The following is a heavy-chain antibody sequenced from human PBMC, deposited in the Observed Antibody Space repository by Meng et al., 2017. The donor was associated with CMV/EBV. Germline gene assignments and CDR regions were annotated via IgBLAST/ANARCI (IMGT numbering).Heavy chain of an antibody. CDR2: ISGSGGST. D-gene: IGHD6-6*01. CDR3: AKDRGEYSISSEVDY. J-gene: IGHJ4*02. CDR1: GFTFSSHA. V-gene: IGHV3-23*01. Sequence: GGSLRLSCAVSGFTFSSHAMSWVRQAPGKGLEWVSAISGSGGSTYYADSVKGRFTISRDNSKNTLYLQMNSLRAEDTAVYYCAKDRGEYSISSEVDYWGQGTLVTVSS.